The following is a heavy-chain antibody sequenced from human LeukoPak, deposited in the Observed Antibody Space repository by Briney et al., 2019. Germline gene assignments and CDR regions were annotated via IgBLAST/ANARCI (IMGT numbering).Heavy chain of an antibody. J-gene: IGHJ4*02. Sequence: ASVKVSCKASGYTFTGYYMHWVRQAPGQGLEWMGWINPNSGGTNYAQKFQGRVTMTRDTSISTAYMELSRLRSDDTVVYYCAREVAYCGGDCAYWGQGTLVTVSS. V-gene: IGHV1-2*02. CDR1: GYTFTGYY. CDR2: INPNSGGT. D-gene: IGHD2-21*02. CDR3: AREVAYCGGDCAY.